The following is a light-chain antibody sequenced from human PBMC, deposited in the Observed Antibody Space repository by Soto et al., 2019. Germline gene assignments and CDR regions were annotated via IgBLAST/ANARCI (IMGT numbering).Light chain of an antibody. Sequence: DIQMTQSPSSLSASVGDTVTITCRASQGIIDYVAWYQQRPGKVPRLLIYAAATLQTGVPSRFSGSGAGTDVTLTIRNLQPEDVATYDCQQYDTAPQTFGPGIKVDI. CDR1: QGIIDY. J-gene: IGKJ1*01. CDR2: AAA. V-gene: IGKV1-27*01. CDR3: QQYDTAPQT.